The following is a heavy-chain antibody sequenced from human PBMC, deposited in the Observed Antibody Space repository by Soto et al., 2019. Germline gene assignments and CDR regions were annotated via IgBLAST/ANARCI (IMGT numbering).Heavy chain of an antibody. J-gene: IGHJ4*02. Sequence: SVKVSCKASGGTFSSYAISWVRQAPGQGLEWMGGIIPIFGTANYAQKFQGRVTITADESTSTAYMELSSLRSEDTAVYYCAREGHSRKTFDYWGQGTLVTVSS. CDR2: IIPIFGTA. D-gene: IGHD5-18*01. CDR1: GGTFSSYA. CDR3: AREGHSRKTFDY. V-gene: IGHV1-69*13.